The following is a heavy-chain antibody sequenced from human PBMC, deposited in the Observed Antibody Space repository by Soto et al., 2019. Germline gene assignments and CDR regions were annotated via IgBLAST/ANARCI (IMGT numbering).Heavy chain of an antibody. CDR3: GCHGSAWYELKY. CDR2: IYYSGST. J-gene: IGHJ1*01. Sequence: QLQLQESGPGLVKPSETLSLTCSVSGGSIRSSTYYWSWIRQHPGKGLEWIGSIYYSGSTYYNPSMKSRATISVDTSKNQFSLKLSSVTAEDTSVYYCGCHGSAWYELKYWGQGTLVTVSS. V-gene: IGHV4-39*01. D-gene: IGHD6-19*01. CDR1: GGSIRSSTYY.